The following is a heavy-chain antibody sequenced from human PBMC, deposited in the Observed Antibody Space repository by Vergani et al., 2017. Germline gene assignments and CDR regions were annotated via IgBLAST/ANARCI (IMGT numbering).Heavy chain of an antibody. J-gene: IGHJ6*04. D-gene: IGHD4-11*01. CDR2: ISNDGSKK. Sequence: QVQLAESGGGRVQPGRSLRLSCAASGFSFSSHAIHWVRQAPGKGLEWVAVISNDGSKKYYADSVKGRFTISRDNSKNTLDLQMNILRTQDTAVYYCAKAGSVTTGNPQYNVGMDVWGKGTTVTVSA. CDR3: AKAGSVTTGNPQYNVGMDV. CDR1: GFSFSSHA. V-gene: IGHV3-30*18.